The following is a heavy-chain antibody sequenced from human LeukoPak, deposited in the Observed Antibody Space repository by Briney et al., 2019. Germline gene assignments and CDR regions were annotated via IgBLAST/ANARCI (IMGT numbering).Heavy chain of an antibody. V-gene: IGHV3-48*03. D-gene: IGHD3-16*01. J-gene: IGHJ4*02. CDR2: ITGSGTI. CDR1: GFTFSTYE. Sequence: GGSLRLSCAASGFTFSTYEMNWVRQAPGKGLEWVSYITGSGTIYYADSVKGRFTISRDNAKNSVYPQMNSLRDEDTGVYYCAREGVPGDGDHFDYWGQGTLVTVSS. CDR3: AREGVPGDGDHFDY.